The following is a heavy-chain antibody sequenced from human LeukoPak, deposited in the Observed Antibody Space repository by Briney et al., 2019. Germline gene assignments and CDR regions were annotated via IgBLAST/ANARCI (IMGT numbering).Heavy chain of an antibody. Sequence: SETLSLTCTVSGGSISSSSYYWGWIRQPPGKGLEWIGSIYYSGSPYYNPSLKSRVTISVDTSKNQFSLKLSSVTAADTAVYYCARANSPGSFDPWGQGTLVTVSS. D-gene: IGHD1-1*01. CDR1: GGSISSSSYY. CDR3: ARANSPGSFDP. J-gene: IGHJ5*02. V-gene: IGHV4-39*01. CDR2: IYYSGSP.